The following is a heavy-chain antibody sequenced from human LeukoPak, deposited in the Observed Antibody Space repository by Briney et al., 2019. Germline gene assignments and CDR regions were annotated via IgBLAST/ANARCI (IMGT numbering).Heavy chain of an antibody. J-gene: IGHJ4*02. CDR2: FYYSDST. CDR3: VSQTSAADSFDY. CDR1: GASISSSGYS. D-gene: IGHD6-25*01. V-gene: IGHV4-39*02. Sequence: SETLSLTCTVSGASISSSGYSWVWIRQPPGKGLEWIGTFYYSDSTKYSPSLKSRVTISVDTSKNHFSVKLSSVTAADTAVYYCVSQTSAADSFDYWGQGTLVTVSS.